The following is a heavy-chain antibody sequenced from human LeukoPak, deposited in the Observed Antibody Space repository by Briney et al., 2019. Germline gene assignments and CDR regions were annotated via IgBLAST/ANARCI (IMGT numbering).Heavy chain of an antibody. D-gene: IGHD5-18*01. CDR1: GFTFSSYA. V-gene: IGHV3-64*01. J-gene: IGHJ4*02. Sequence: GGSLRLSCAASGFTFSSYAMHWVRQAPGKGLEYVSAISSNGGSTYYANSVKGRFTISRDNSKNTLYLQMGSLRAEDMAVYYCARSGDTAMVTSEFDYWGQGTLVTVSS. CDR3: ARSGDTAMVTSEFDY. CDR2: ISSNGGST.